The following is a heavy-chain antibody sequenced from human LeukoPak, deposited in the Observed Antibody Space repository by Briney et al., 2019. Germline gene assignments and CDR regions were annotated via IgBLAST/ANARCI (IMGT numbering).Heavy chain of an antibody. CDR1: GFTFSSYA. V-gene: IGHV3-23*01. CDR3: AKNPRGYYDMDV. Sequence: GGSLRLSCAASGFTFSSYAMSWVRQAPGKGLEWVSAISGSGGSTYYADSVRGRFTISRDNSKNTLYLQMNSLRAEDTAVYYCAKNPRGYYDMDVWGKGTTVTVSS. J-gene: IGHJ6*03. CDR2: ISGSGGST.